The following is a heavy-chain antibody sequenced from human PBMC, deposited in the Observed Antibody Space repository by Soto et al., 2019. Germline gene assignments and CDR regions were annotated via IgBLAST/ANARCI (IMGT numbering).Heavy chain of an antibody. CDR1: GVIFSTLG. D-gene: IGHD6-19*01. CDR3: AGYSCGWDGGGYFDL. CDR2: ISADNGNT. Sequence: QVQLVQSGPEVEKPGASVKLSCTASGVIFSTLGFSWVRQAPGQGLEWLGWISADNGNTHYAQNLQGRVTMTTDTFSRTVNMELMSLQADATAVYFCAGYSCGWDGGGYFDLWGRGTLVTVSS. J-gene: IGHJ4*02. V-gene: IGHV1-18*01.